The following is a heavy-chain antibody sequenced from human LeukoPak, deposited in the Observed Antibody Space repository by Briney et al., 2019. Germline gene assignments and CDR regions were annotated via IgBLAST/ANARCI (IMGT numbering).Heavy chain of an antibody. Sequence: AGGSLRLSCAASGLTFSSYGMHWVRQAPGKGLEWVAVIWYDGSNKYYADSVKGRFTISRDNSKNTLYLQMNSLRAEDTAVYYCARGGPGSDPFDYWGQGTLVTVSS. V-gene: IGHV3-33*01. CDR1: GLTFSSYG. D-gene: IGHD2-21*02. CDR2: IWYDGSNK. CDR3: ARGGPGSDPFDY. J-gene: IGHJ4*02.